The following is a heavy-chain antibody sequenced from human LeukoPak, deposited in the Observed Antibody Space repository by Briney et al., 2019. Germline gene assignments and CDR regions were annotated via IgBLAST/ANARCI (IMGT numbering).Heavy chain of an antibody. V-gene: IGHV4-39*01. J-gene: IGHJ4*02. Sequence: SETLSLTCTVSGGSISSRSYCWGWIRQPPGKGLEWIGSIYYSGSTYYNPSLKSRVTISVDTSKNQFSLKLSSVTAADTAVYYCARKYSGYDLTYFDYWGQGTLVTVSS. CDR2: IYYSGST. CDR3: ARKYSGYDLTYFDY. D-gene: IGHD5-12*01. CDR1: GGSISSRSYC.